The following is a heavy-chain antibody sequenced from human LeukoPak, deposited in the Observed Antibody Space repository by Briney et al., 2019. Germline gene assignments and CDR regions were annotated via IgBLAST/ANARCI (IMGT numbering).Heavy chain of an antibody. J-gene: IGHJ6*02. Sequence: SETLSLTCAVYGGSFSGYYWSWIRQPPGKGLEWIGEINHSGSTNYNPSLKSRVTISVDTSKNQFSLKLSSVTAADTAVYYCARMAVADINYYYGMDVWGQGTTVTVSS. V-gene: IGHV4-34*01. CDR2: INHSGST. CDR1: GGSFSGYY. CDR3: ARMAVADINYYYGMDV. D-gene: IGHD6-19*01.